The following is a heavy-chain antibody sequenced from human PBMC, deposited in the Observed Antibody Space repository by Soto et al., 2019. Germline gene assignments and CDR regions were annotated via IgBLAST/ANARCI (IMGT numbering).Heavy chain of an antibody. CDR2: ISHDGTNK. CDR1: GFSFSDSG. J-gene: IGHJ3*01. CDR3: AKSVRYCLGSSCSPEAFDV. Sequence: QVHLVESGGGVVQPGRSLRLSCVASGFSFSDSGMHWVRQAPGKGLEWVAAISHDGTNKYYADSVNDRFTISRDNSKNKLSLQMNSLRTEDKAVYYCAKSVRYCLGSSCSPEAFDVWGQGTQVSVSS. D-gene: IGHD2-15*01. V-gene: IGHV3-30*18.